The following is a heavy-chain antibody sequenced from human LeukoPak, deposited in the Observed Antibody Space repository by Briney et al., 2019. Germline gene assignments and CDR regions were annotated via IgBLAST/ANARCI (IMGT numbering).Heavy chain of an antibody. V-gene: IGHV4-61*02. Sequence: SETLSLTCTVSGGSISSGSYYWSWIRQPAGKGLEWIGRIYTSGGTNYNPSLKSRVSISVDRSKNQFSLNLSSGTAADTAVYYCARARVVGATTPFDYWGQGTLVTVSS. J-gene: IGHJ4*02. D-gene: IGHD1-26*01. CDR3: ARARVVGATTPFDY. CDR1: GGSISSGSYY. CDR2: IYTSGGT.